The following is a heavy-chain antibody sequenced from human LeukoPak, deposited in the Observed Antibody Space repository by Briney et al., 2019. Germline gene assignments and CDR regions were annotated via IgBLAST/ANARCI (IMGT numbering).Heavy chain of an antibody. J-gene: IGHJ4*02. CDR3: ARDYRYYYDPGNLDYFDY. CDR1: GYSFTSYW. CDR2: IYPGDSDT. Sequence: GESLKISCKGSGYSFTSYWIGWVRQMPGKGLEWMGIIYPGDSDTRYSPSFQGQVTISVDKSISTAYLQWSSLKASDTAMYYCARDYRYYYDPGNLDYFDYWGQGTLVTVSS. D-gene: IGHD3-10*01. V-gene: IGHV5-51*01.